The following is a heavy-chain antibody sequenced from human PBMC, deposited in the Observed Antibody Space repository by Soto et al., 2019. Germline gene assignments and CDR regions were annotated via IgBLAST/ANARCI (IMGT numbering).Heavy chain of an antibody. CDR1: GDSISSSVW. CDR3: ARKAWVRFDY. V-gene: IGHV4-4*02. D-gene: IGHD7-27*01. CDR2: VFHTGNT. J-gene: IGHJ4*02. Sequence: QVQMQESGPGLVKPSGTLSLTCAVSGDSISSSVWWTWVRQPPGKGLEWIGEVFHTGNTNYNPSLKSRVTISVDKSTNEFSLKVTSVTAADTAIYYCARKAWVRFDYWGQGALVTVSS.